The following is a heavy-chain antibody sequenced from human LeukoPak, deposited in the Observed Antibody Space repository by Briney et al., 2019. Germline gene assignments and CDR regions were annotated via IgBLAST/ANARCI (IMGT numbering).Heavy chain of an antibody. V-gene: IGHV1-2*02. Sequence: ASVKVSCTASGYTFTGYYMNWVRQAPGQGLEWMGWINPNSGGTNYAQKFQGRVTMTRDTSISTAYMELSRLRSDDTAVYYCVREMRDIVVVVAAIWFDPWGQGTLVTVSS. CDR2: INPNSGGT. CDR3: VREMRDIVVVVAAIWFDP. J-gene: IGHJ5*02. D-gene: IGHD2-15*01. CDR1: GYTFTGYY.